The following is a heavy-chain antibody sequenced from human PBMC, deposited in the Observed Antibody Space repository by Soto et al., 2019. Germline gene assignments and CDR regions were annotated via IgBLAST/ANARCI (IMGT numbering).Heavy chain of an antibody. CDR1: AAAFTNTSYY. D-gene: IGHD4-4*01. J-gene: IGHJ4*02. CDR3: ARLRSSYAGSYYGGGFFDH. Sequence: PSETLSLTCSVSAAAFTNTSYYWGWIRQPPGKGPEWIGSMFFTGSTYYNPSLKSRVTMSADTSKSQFSLKLTSVTAADTAVYFCARLRSSYAGSYYGGGFFDHWGRGAPVT. CDR2: MFFTGST. V-gene: IGHV4-39*01.